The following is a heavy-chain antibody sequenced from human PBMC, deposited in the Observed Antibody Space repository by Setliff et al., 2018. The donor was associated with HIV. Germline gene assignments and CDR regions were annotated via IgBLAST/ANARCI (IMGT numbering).Heavy chain of an antibody. J-gene: IGHJ6*02. CDR1: GGSISSHY. D-gene: IGHD1-1*01. V-gene: IGHV4-59*11. Sequence: PSETLSLTCTVSGGSISSHYWSLIRQPPGKDLEWVGSIYHTGSTNYNPSLKSRVTMSVDASKNQFSLILSSVTAADTAVYYCARDKRASFDGLDVWGQGTTVTVSS. CDR2: IYHTGST. CDR3: ARDKRASFDGLDV.